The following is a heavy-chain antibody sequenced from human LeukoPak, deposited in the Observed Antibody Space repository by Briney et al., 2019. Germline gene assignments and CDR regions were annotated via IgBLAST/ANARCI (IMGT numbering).Heavy chain of an antibody. CDR2: ISGSGGST. V-gene: IGHV3-23*01. CDR3: AKVMTRTMVRGVPPSDY. J-gene: IGHJ4*02. CDR1: GFTFSSYA. Sequence: GGSLRLSCAASGFTFSSYAMSWVRQAPGKGLEWVSAISGSGGSTYYADSVKGRFAISRDNSKNTLYLQINSLRAEDTAVYYCAKVMTRTMVRGVPPSDYWGQGTLVTVSS. D-gene: IGHD3-10*01.